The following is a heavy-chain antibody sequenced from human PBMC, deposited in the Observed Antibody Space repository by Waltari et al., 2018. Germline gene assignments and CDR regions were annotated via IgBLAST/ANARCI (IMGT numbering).Heavy chain of an antibody. CDR3: ARREGLWYFDY. CDR1: GGSISSGSYY. V-gene: IGHV4-61*09. J-gene: IGHJ4*02. CDR2: IYTSGST. Sequence: QVQLQESGPGLVKPSQTLSLTCTVSGGSISSGSYYWSWIRQPAGKGLEWIGYIYTSGSTNYNPSLKSRVTISVDTSKNQFSLKLSSVTAADTAVYYCARREGLWYFDYWGQGTLVTVSS.